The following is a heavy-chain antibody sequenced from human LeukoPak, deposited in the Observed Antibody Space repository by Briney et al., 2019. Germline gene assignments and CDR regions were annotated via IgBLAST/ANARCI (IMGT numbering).Heavy chain of an antibody. J-gene: IGHJ4*02. CDR2: IYYSGST. V-gene: IGHV4-59*01. Sequence: PSETLSLTCTVSGGSFSSYYWTWIRQPPGKGLEWIGYIYYSGSTNYNPSLKSRVTISVDTSKNQFSLKLNSVTAADTAVYYCARDASASGYNYGSFDSWGQGTLVTVSS. D-gene: IGHD5-18*01. CDR1: GGSFSSYY. CDR3: ARDASASGYNYGSFDS.